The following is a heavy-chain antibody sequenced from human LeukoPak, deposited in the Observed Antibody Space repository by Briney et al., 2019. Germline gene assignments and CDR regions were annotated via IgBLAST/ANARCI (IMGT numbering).Heavy chain of an antibody. CDR2: ISGSGAST. D-gene: IGHD6-19*01. Sequence: PGGSLRLSCAASGFTFSTYAMSWVRQAPGKGLEWVSAISGSGASTYYADSVKGRFTISRDNSKNTLYLQMNSLRAEDTAVHYCAKEEIMAVVGTWFDYWGQGALVAVSS. CDR1: GFTFSTYA. CDR3: AKEEIMAVVGTWFDY. V-gene: IGHV3-23*01. J-gene: IGHJ4*02.